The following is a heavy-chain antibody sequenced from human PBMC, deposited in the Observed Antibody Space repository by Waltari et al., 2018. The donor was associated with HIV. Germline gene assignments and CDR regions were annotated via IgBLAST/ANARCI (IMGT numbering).Heavy chain of an antibody. J-gene: IGHJ4*02. Sequence: QVQLQESGPGLVKPSQTLSLTCSVSGGSMRSDNYYWNWVRQPAGKGLEWIGRVDASGSTKYNPSLKSRGTISMETSKNQFSLRLTSMTAADTAVYYCVREGGGIVFIPWYFDHWGQGALVTVSS. CDR2: VDASGST. D-gene: IGHD3-16*02. V-gene: IGHV4-61*02. CDR1: GGSMRSDNYY. CDR3: VREGGGIVFIPWYFDH.